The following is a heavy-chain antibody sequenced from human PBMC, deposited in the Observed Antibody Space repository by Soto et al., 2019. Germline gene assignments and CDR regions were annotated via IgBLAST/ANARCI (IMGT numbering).Heavy chain of an antibody. CDR2: ISSSSSTI. D-gene: IGHD3-3*01. V-gene: IGHV3-48*02. CDR3: ARDRHYDFWSGYYGPYYYYGMDV. CDR1: GFTFSSYS. Sequence: PGGSLRLSCAAFGFTFSSYSMNRVLQALGKGLEWVSYISSSSSTIYYADSVKGRFTISRDNAKNSLYLQMNSLRDEDTAVYYCARDRHYDFWSGYYGPYYYYGMDVWGQGTTVTVSS. J-gene: IGHJ6*02.